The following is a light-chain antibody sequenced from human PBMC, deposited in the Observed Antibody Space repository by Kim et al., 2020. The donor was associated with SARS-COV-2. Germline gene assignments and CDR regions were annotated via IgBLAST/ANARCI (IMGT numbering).Light chain of an antibody. CDR2: DAS. V-gene: IGKV3-15*01. Sequence: VSPGVMATLSCSASQSVNRHFAWYQQNPGQAPRLLIYDASTRATGLPARFSGSGPWTEFTLTISSLQSEDFAVYYCQQYYGWPLTFGGGTRVDIK. CDR1: QSVNRH. CDR3: QQYYGWPLT. J-gene: IGKJ4*01.